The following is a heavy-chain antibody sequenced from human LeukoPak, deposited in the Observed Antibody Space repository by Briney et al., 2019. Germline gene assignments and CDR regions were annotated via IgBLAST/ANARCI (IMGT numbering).Heavy chain of an antibody. V-gene: IGHV3-48*03. Sequence: PGGSLRLSCAASGFTFSSYEMNWVRQAPGKGLEWVSYISSSGSTIYYADSVKGRFTISRDNAKNSLYLQMNSLRAEDTAVYYCARDEYSGYGNWFDPWGQGTLVTVSS. J-gene: IGHJ5*02. D-gene: IGHD5-12*01. CDR1: GFTFSSYE. CDR2: ISSSGSTI. CDR3: ARDEYSGYGNWFDP.